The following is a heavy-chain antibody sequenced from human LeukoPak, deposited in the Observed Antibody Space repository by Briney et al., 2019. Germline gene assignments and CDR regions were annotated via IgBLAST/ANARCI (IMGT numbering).Heavy chain of an antibody. CDR1: RFTFSSYE. D-gene: IGHD3-10*01. J-gene: IGHJ4*02. CDR3: ARGGLLWFGELLPIDY. Sequence: LGGSLRLSCAASRFTFSSYEMNWVRQAPGKGLEWVSYISSSGSTIYYAESVKGRFTISRDNAKNSLYLQMNSLRAEDTAVYYCARGGLLWFGELLPIDYWGQGTLVTVSS. V-gene: IGHV3-48*03. CDR2: ISSSGSTI.